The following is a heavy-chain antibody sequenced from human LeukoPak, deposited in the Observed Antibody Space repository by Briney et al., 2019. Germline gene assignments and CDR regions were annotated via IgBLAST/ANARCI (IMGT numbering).Heavy chain of an antibody. CDR1: GGSISSYY. D-gene: IGHD6-6*01. Sequence: SETLSLTCTVSGGSISSYYWSWIRQPPGKGLEWIGEINHSGSTNYNPSLKSRVTISVDTSKNQFSLKLSSVTAADTAVYYCATRYSTSSRDYWGQGTLVTVSS. V-gene: IGHV4-34*01. J-gene: IGHJ4*02. CDR2: INHSGST. CDR3: ATRYSTSSRDY.